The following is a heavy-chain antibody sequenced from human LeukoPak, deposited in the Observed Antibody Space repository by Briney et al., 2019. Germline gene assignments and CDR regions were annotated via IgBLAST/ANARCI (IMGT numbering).Heavy chain of an antibody. V-gene: IGHV4-39*01. D-gene: IGHD1-26*01. CDR3: ARHTPATVGIYFDY. CDR1: GGSISSNTYY. CDR2: IHYSGRT. Sequence: SETLSLTCTVSGGSISSNTYYWGWIRQTPEKGLDWIGSIHYSGRTLYNPSLDSRVTMSVDTSTHQFSLRLTSVTGADTAVYYCARHTPATVGIYFDYWGQGTLVTVSS. J-gene: IGHJ4*02.